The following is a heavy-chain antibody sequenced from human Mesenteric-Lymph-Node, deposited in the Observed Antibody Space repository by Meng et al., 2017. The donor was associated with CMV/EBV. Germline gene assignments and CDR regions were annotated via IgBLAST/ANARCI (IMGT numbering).Heavy chain of an antibody. V-gene: IGHV4-31*03. D-gene: IGHD4-17*01. CDR2: IYDSGRT. J-gene: IGHJ4*02. CDR3: ARVRDYPDY. Sequence: TGPVPGGSIVRGGCYWSWISQHPGKGLEWIAYIYDSGRTYYSPSLKSRVTISVDTSKNQFSLKLSSVTAADTAVYYCARVRDYPDYWGQGTLVTVSS. CDR1: GGSIVRGGCY.